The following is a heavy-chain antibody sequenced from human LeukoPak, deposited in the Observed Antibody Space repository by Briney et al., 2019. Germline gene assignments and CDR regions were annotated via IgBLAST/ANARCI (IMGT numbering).Heavy chain of an antibody. J-gene: IGHJ4*02. D-gene: IGHD2/OR15-2a*01. Sequence: KPGGSLRLSCAASGFIFSDYYMSWIRQAPGKGLEWISYISNSGSTIYYADSVKGRFTLSRDNAKNSLYLQMNSLRAGDTAVYYCAREVRLLSYWGQGTLVTVSS. CDR1: GFIFSDYY. V-gene: IGHV3-11*01. CDR2: ISNSGSTI. CDR3: AREVRLLSY.